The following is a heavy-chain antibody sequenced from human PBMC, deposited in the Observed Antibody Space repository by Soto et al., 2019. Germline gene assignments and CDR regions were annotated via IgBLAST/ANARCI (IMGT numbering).Heavy chain of an antibody. J-gene: IGHJ4*02. Sequence: PGGSLRLSCAASGFTFSSYGMHWVRQAPGKGLEWVAVISYDGSNKYYADSVKGRFTISRDNSKNTLYLQMNSLRAEDTAVYYCAIEGTNGPPDFDSCGQGTLLTVSS. CDR1: GFTFSSYG. D-gene: IGHD2-8*01. CDR2: ISYDGSNK. V-gene: IGHV3-30*03. CDR3: AIEGTNGPPDFDS.